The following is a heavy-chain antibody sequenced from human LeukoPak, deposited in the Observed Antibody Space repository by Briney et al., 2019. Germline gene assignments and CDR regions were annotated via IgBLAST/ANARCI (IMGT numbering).Heavy chain of an antibody. CDR3: ARGGGQQLDWSYYVDV. CDR2: MNPNRRNT. V-gene: IGHV1-8*01. CDR1: GYTFTSYE. J-gene: IGHJ6*03. Sequence: RGSVSLSCTASGYTFTSYEINWVRQATGQGLEWMGWMNPNRRNTAYAQTVQGRVTTTRHTTIRTTYMPLSSLRAADTAWYYCARGGGQQLDWSYYVDVWGKG. D-gene: IGHD6-13*01.